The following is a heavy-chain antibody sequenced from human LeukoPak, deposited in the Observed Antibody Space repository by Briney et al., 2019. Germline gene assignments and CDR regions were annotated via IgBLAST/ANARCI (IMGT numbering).Heavy chain of an antibody. Sequence: GGSLRLSCAASGFTFSSYRMHWVRQAPGKGLEWVAVIWYDGSNKYYADSVKGRFTISRDNSKNTLYLQMNSLRAEDTAVYYCARGNQWLVNWGQGTLVTGAS. CDR3: ARGNQWLVN. J-gene: IGHJ4*02. V-gene: IGHV3-33*01. CDR1: GFTFSSYR. CDR2: IWYDGSNK. D-gene: IGHD6-19*01.